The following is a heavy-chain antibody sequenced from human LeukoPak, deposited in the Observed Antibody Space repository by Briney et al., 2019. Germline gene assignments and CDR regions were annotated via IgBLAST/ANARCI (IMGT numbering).Heavy chain of an antibody. CDR1: GYTFTSYY. V-gene: IGHV1-46*01. J-gene: IGHJ4*02. D-gene: IGHD6-13*01. CDR2: INPSGGST. CDR3: ARSPSYLRIAAAGHFDY. Sequence: ASVKVSCKASGYTFTSYYMHWVRQAPGQGLEWMGIINPSGGSTSYAQKFQGRVTMTRDMSTSTVYMELSSLRSEDTAVYYCARSPSYLRIAAAGHFDYWGQGTLVTVSS.